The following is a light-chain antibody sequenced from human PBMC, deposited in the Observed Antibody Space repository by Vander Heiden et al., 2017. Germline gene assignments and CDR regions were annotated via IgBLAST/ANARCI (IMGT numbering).Light chain of an antibody. V-gene: IGLV1-47*01. CDR1: SSNIGRNS. CDR3: AAWDDSLSGFYV. J-gene: IGLJ1*01. Sequence: QSVLTPPPSASGAPGQRLTISCSDRSSNIGRNSVYWYQQLPGRATKLFIFNNNQRPAGVPARCSGSRSGPSASMSIIGLQSEDEANDYCAAWDDSLSGFYVVGAGTRVTVL. CDR2: NNN.